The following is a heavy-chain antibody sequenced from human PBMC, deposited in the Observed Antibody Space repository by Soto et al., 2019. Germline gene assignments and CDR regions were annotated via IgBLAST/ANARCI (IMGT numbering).Heavy chain of an antibody. J-gene: IGHJ4*02. CDR1: GFTFGSYG. D-gene: IGHD6-13*01. CDR3: ARGIAAAGTWSDYFDY. Sequence: GGSLRRSCAASGFTFGSYGMHWVRQAPGKGLEWVAVIWYDGSNKYYADSVKGRFTISRDNSKNTLYLQMNSLRAEDTAVYYCARGIAAAGTWSDYFDYWGQGTLVTVSS. CDR2: IWYDGSNK. V-gene: IGHV3-33*01.